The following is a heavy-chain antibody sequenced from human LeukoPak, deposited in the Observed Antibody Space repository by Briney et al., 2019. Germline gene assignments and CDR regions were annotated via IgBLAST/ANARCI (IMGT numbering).Heavy chain of an antibody. CDR2: MNPNSGNT. D-gene: IGHD5-12*01. J-gene: IGHJ6*02. CDR3: ARDLQDIVATDSYYYGMDV. V-gene: IGHV1-8*01. CDR1: GYTFTSYD. Sequence: ATVKVSCKASGYTFTSYDINWVRQATGQGLEWMGWMNPNSGNTGYAQKFQGRVTMTRNTSISTAYMELSSLRSEDTAVYYCARDLQDIVATDSYYYGMDVWGQGTTVTVSS.